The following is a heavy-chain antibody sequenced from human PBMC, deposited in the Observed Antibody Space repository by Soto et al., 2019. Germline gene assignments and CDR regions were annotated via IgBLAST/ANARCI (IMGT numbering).Heavy chain of an antibody. CDR3: ARYGNRGPAFYYGMDV. CDR2: IFSNDER. V-gene: IGHV2-26*01. J-gene: IGHJ6*02. D-gene: IGHD3-10*01. Sequence: QVTLKESGPVLVKPTETLTLTCDVSGFSLNYGRMAVSWIRQPPGRALEWLAHIFSNDERSYTTSLKSRLTISKDTSKRQVVLTMTNMDPADTATYYCARYGNRGPAFYYGMDVWGRGTTVTVSS. CDR1: GFSLNYGRMA.